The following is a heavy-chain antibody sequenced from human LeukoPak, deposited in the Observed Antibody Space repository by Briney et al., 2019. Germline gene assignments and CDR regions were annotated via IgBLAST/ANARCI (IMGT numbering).Heavy chain of an antibody. D-gene: IGHD3-10*02. CDR2: ISAYNGNT. CDR3: ARDLRGDYVFDY. Sequence: ASVKVSCKASGNTFTSYGISWVRQAPGQGLEWMGWISAYNGNTNYAQKLQGRVTMTTDTSTSTAYMELRSLRSDDTAVYYCARDLRGDYVFDYWGQGTLVTVSS. J-gene: IGHJ4*02. CDR1: GNTFTSYG. V-gene: IGHV1-18*01.